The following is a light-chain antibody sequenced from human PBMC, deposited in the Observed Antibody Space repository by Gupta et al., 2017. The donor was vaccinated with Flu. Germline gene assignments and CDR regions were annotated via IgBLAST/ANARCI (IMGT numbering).Light chain of an antibody. CDR1: SGSVCSANF. V-gene: IGLV8-61*01. CDR3: VQAVHSDIRV. CDR2: DTT. Sequence: QTVVTQEPSFSVSPGGTVTLTCGLSSGSVCSANFPSWYQQKPAHPPRTLVYDTTSRSAAVPYRFSASIVAGSAAIPIAGAQADDDGVYYYVQAVHSDIRVFGGGTRLTVL. J-gene: IGLJ2*01.